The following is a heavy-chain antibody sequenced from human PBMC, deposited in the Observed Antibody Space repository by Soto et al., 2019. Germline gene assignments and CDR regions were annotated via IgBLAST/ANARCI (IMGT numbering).Heavy chain of an antibody. CDR1: GFTFSSYA. J-gene: IGHJ6*02. D-gene: IGHD4-17*01. Sequence: EVQLLESGGGLVQPGGSLRLSCAASGFTFSSYAMSWVRQAPGKGLEWVSAISGSGGGTYYADSVKGRFTISRDNSTNTLYPQMNSLRAEDTAVYYCAKYYGDDGRYYYYYGMDVWGQGTTVTVSS. CDR3: AKYYGDDGRYYYYYGMDV. CDR2: ISGSGGGT. V-gene: IGHV3-23*01.